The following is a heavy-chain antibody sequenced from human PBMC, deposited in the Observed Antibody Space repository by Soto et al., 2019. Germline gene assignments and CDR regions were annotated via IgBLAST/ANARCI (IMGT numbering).Heavy chain of an antibody. CDR2: VHSVRGGT. J-gene: IGHJ4*02. CDR1: GYIFTDHL. D-gene: IGHD3-22*01. Sequence: GASVKVSCKTSGYIFTDHLIHWVRQSPGQGLQWVGWVHSVRGGTNVAPAFQDRVTMTADTSITTAYMDLARLRPDDTAIFYCARGAQGFFPVSGIYFYFDHWGQGTPVTVSS. V-gene: IGHV1-2*02. CDR3: ARGAQGFFPVSGIYFYFDH.